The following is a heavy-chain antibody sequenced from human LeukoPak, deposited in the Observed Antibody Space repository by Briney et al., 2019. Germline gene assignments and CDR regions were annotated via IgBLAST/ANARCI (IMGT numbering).Heavy chain of an antibody. CDR1: GGSFSGYY. Sequence: KPSETLSLTCAVYGGSFSGYYWSWIRQPPGKGLEWIVEINHSGSTNYNPSPKSRVTTSVDTSKNQFSLKLSSVTAADTAVYYCARHRLWITMVRGVITKTHFDYWGQGTLVTVSS. D-gene: IGHD3-10*01. V-gene: IGHV4-34*01. CDR3: ARHRLWITMVRGVITKTHFDY. J-gene: IGHJ4*02. CDR2: INHSGST.